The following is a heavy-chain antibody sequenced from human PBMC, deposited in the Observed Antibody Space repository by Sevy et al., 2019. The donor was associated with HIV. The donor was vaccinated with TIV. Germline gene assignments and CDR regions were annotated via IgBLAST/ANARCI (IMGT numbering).Heavy chain of an antibody. CDR1: GGSFSGYY. V-gene: IGHV4-34*01. CDR2: INHSGST. Sequence: SETLSLTCAVYGGSFSGYYWSWIRQPPGKGLEWIGEINHSGSTNYNRSHKSRVTISVDTSKNQFSLKLSSVTAADTAVYYCARGRGSVYYGSGSYAHYYYYGMDVWGQGTTVTVSS. D-gene: IGHD3-10*01. CDR3: ARGRGSVYYGSGSYAHYYYYGMDV. J-gene: IGHJ6*02.